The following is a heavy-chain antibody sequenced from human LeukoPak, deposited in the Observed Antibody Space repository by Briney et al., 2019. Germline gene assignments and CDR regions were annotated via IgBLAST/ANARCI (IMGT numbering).Heavy chain of an antibody. Sequence: GGSLRLSCAASGFTFSSYSMNWVRQAPGKGLEWVSYISSSSSTIYYADSVKGRFTISRDNAKNSLYLQMNSLRAEDTAVYYCARAAAALYMDVWGKGTTVTVSS. J-gene: IGHJ6*03. D-gene: IGHD6-13*01. V-gene: IGHV3-48*01. CDR1: GFTFSSYS. CDR2: ISSSSSTI. CDR3: ARAAAALYMDV.